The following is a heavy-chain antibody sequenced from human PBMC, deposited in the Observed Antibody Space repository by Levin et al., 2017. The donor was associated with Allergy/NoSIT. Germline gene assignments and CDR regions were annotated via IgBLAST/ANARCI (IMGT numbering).Heavy chain of an antibody. CDR2: IYYSGST. CDR1: GGSISSYY. Sequence: SQTLSLTCTVSGGSISSYYWSWIRQPPGKGLEWIGYIYYSGSTNYNPSLKSRVTISVDTSKNQFSLKLRSVTAADTAVYYCARDGVRYSAPTDAFDIWGQGTMVTVSS. J-gene: IGHJ3*02. CDR3: ARDGVRYSAPTDAFDI. D-gene: IGHD3-9*01. V-gene: IGHV4-59*01.